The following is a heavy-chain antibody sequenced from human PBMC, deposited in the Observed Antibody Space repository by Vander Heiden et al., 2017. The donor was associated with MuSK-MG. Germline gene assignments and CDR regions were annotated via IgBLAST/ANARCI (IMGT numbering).Heavy chain of an antibody. J-gene: IGHJ4*02. CDR1: GFTFSSYS. Sequence: EVQLVESGGGLVKPGGSLRLSCAASGFTFSSYSMNWVRQAPGKGLEWVSSISSSSSYIYYADSVKGRFTISRDNAKNSLYLQMNSLRAEDTAVYYCARGEATNMPNDYWGQGTLVTVSS. CDR3: ARGEATNMPNDY. V-gene: IGHV3-21*01. CDR2: ISSSSSYI. D-gene: IGHD1-26*01.